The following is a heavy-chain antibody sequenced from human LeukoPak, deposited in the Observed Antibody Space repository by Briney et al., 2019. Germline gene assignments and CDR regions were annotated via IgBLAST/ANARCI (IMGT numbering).Heavy chain of an antibody. CDR3: PRDLTIFPDY. V-gene: IGHV3-21*01. J-gene: IGHJ4*02. CDR2: ISSRSSYI. Sequence: GGSLRLSCAASGFTFSSYSMNWVRQAPGKGLEWVASISSRSSYIYYADSVKGRFTISRDTAKTSMSLQMNSLRPEDTAVYYCPRDLTIFPDYWGQGTLVTVSS. D-gene: IGHD3-9*01. CDR1: GFTFSSYS.